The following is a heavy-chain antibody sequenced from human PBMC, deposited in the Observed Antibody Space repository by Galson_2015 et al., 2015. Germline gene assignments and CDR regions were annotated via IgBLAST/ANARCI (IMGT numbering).Heavy chain of an antibody. CDR3: VRAIGSGSGI. J-gene: IGHJ3*02. D-gene: IGHD3-22*01. CDR1: GFTFSTYW. Sequence: SLRLSCAASGFTFSTYWMHWVRQVSGKGLVWVSHINSDGTTRTYADSVKGRFTISRDNAKNTLYLQMNSLRAEDTAVYYCVRAIGSGSGIWGQGTMVTVSS. V-gene: IGHV3-74*03. CDR2: INSDGTTR.